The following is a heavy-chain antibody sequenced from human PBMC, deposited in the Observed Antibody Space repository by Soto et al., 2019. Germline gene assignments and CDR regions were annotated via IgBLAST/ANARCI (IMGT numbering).Heavy chain of an antibody. V-gene: IGHV3-33*01. Sequence: QVQLVESGGGVVQPGRSLRLSCVASGFTFSNYGLHWVRQAPGKGLEWVAIIWHDGKNKDYADSVKGRFTVSRDNSKNALYLQMNSLTDGDTAVYRCARARGKDEAFDYWGQGTRVTVSS. J-gene: IGHJ4*02. CDR1: GFTFSNYG. CDR3: ARARGKDEAFDY. CDR2: IWHDGKNK.